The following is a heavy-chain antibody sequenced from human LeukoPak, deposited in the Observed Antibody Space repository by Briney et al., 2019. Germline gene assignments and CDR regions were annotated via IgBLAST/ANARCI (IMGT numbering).Heavy chain of an antibody. V-gene: IGHV3-23*01. J-gene: IGHJ4*02. CDR1: GFTFSSYA. Sequence: GGSLRLSCAAYGFTFSSYAMSWVRQAPGKGLEWVSAISGSGGSTYYADSVKGRFTISRDNSKNTLYLQMNSLRGEDTAVYYCAKSRGSSWYEFDYWGQGTLVTVSS. D-gene: IGHD6-13*01. CDR2: ISGSGGST. CDR3: AKSRGSSWYEFDY.